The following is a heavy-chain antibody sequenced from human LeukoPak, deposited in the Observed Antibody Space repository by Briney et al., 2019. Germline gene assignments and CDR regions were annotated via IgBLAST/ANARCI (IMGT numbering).Heavy chain of an antibody. J-gene: IGHJ4*02. Sequence: GASVKVSCKASGYTFTGYYMHWLRQSPGQALEWVGWINPDSGCTNYAQKFQGRVTMTRDTSIRTAYMELSRLRSDDTAVYYCARVDDRGHYYDSSGPRKLFDYWGQGTLVTVSS. D-gene: IGHD3-22*01. CDR2: INPDSGCT. V-gene: IGHV1-2*02. CDR3: ARVDDRGHYYDSSGPRKLFDY. CDR1: GYTFTGYY.